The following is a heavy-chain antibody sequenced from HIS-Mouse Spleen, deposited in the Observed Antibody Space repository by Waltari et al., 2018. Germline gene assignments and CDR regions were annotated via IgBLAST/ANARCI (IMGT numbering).Heavy chain of an antibody. V-gene: IGHV4-39*07. J-gene: IGHJ2*01. Sequence: QLQLQESGPGLVKPSETLSLTCTVSGGSISSSSYYWGWIRQPPGKGLGWIGSIYYRGRTYYHPSLKSRVTISVDTSKNQFSLMLSSVTAAYTAVYYCARELSYSGSWYDWYLDLGGRGALVTVCS. CDR3: ARELSYSGSWYDWYLDL. CDR2: IYYRGRT. D-gene: IGHD6-13*01. CDR1: GGSISSSSYY.